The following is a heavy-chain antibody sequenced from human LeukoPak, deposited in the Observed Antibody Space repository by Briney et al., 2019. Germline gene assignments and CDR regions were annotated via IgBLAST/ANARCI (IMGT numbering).Heavy chain of an antibody. CDR1: GFTFSSYG. CDR3: ARGLGWELLISAFDI. V-gene: IGHV3-23*01. Sequence: PGGSLRLSCAASGFTFSSYGMSWVRQAPGKGLEWVSAISGSGGSTYYADSVKGRFTISRDNSKNTLYLQMNSLRAEDTAVYYCARGLGWELLISAFDIWGQGTMVTVSS. J-gene: IGHJ3*02. D-gene: IGHD1-26*01. CDR2: ISGSGGST.